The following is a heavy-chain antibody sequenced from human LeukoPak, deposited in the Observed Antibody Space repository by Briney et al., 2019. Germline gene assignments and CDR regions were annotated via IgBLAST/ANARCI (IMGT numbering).Heavy chain of an antibody. CDR1: GGTFSSYA. CDR3: ARATVTYAFDI. J-gene: IGHJ3*02. CDR2: ISAYNGNT. D-gene: IGHD4-17*01. Sequence: GSSVKVSCKASGGTFSSYAISWVRQAPGQGLEWMGWISAYNGNTNYAQKLRGRVTMTTDTSTSTAYMELRSLRSDDTAVYYCARATVTYAFDIWGQGTMVTVSS. V-gene: IGHV1-18*01.